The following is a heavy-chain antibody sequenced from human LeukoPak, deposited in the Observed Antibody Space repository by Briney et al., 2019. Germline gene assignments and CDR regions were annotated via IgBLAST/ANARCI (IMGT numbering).Heavy chain of an antibody. CDR1: GFTFSTYA. D-gene: IGHD1-20*01. J-gene: IGHJ4*02. V-gene: IGHV3-23*01. CDR2: ISGRGVSI. CDR3: AKAASGNWNDVSDY. Sequence: GGSLRLSCAASGFTFSTYAMSWVRQAPGKGLEWVSAISGRGVSISYADSVRGRFTISRDNSKNTLYLQMNSLRAEDTAVYYCAKAASGNWNDVSDYWGQGTLVTVSS.